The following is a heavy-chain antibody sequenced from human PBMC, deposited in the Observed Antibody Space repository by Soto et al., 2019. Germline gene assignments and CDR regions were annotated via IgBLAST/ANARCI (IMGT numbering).Heavy chain of an antibody. CDR2: ISWNSGSI. CDR3: AKDIGDYDRWYFDL. CDR1: GFTFDDYA. Sequence: EVQLVESGGGLVQPGRSLRLSCAASGFTFDDYAMHWVRQAPGKGLEWVSGISWNSGSIGYADSVKGRFTISRDNAKNSLYLQMNSLRAEDTALYYCAKDIGDYDRWYFDLWGRGTLVTVSS. D-gene: IGHD4-17*01. J-gene: IGHJ2*01. V-gene: IGHV3-9*01.